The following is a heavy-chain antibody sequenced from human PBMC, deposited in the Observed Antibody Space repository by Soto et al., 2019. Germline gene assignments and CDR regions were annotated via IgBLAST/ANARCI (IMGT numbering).Heavy chain of an antibody. CDR3: VRDGSGGSNFDY. D-gene: IGHD3-16*01. V-gene: IGHV4-59*01. CDR2: SYYTGNT. J-gene: IGHJ4*02. Sequence: QVQLQESGPGLVKPSETLSLTCTVSGGSISGYSWSWIRQPPGKGLEWIGYSYYTGNTNYSPSFKSRVTISVDRSNNQFSLMLTSVTAADTAMYYCVRDGSGGSNFDYWGPGTLVTVSS. CDR1: GGSISGYS.